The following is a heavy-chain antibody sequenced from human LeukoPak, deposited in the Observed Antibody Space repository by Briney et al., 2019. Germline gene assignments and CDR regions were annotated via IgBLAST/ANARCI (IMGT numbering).Heavy chain of an antibody. CDR3: ARVSTYNSSSWYYSDY. CDR2: IIPIFGTA. Sequence: SVKVSCKASGGTFSSYAISWVRQAPGQGLEWMGGIIPIFGTANYAQKFQGRVTITTDESTSTAYVELSSLRSEDTAVYYCARVSTYNSSSWYYSDYWGQGTLVTVSS. CDR1: GGTFSSYA. D-gene: IGHD6-13*01. J-gene: IGHJ4*02. V-gene: IGHV1-69*05.